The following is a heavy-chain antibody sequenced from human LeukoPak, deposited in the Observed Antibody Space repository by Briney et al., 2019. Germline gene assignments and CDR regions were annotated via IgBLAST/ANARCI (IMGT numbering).Heavy chain of an antibody. CDR2: IYYSGST. CDR3: ARLSSGYSSGWYINY. J-gene: IGHJ4*02. V-gene: IGHV4-59*01. CDR1: GGSISSYY. D-gene: IGHD6-19*01. Sequence: SETLSLTCTVSGGSISSYYWTWIRQPPGKALEWIGYIYYSGSTNYNPSLKSRVTISVDTSKNQFSLKLSSVMAADTAVYYCARLSSGYSSGWYINYWGQGTLVTVSS.